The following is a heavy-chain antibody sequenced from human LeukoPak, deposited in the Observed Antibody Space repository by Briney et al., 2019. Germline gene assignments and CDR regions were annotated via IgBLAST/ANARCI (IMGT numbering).Heavy chain of an antibody. J-gene: IGHJ1*01. V-gene: IGHV3-30-3*01. CDR2: ISYEGSNK. CDR3: ARDALTYSSGQNGYFQH. D-gene: IGHD6-19*01. CDR1: GFTFSSYA. Sequence: GGSLRHSCAASGFTFSSYAMHWVRQAPGKGLEWVALISYEGSNKYYADSVKGRFTISRDNSKNTLYLQMNSLRAEDTAVYYCARDALTYSSGQNGYFQHWGQGTLVTVSS.